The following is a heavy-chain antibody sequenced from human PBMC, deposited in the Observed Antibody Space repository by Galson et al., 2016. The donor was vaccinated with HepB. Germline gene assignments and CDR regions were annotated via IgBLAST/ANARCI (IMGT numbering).Heavy chain of an antibody. J-gene: IGHJ4*02. V-gene: IGHV4-39*01. Sequence: LTCSVSGGSISNSHCFWGWIRQTPGKGLEWIGSVYYTGSTYYKTSLKCRVTISIDTSKSQFSLKLSSVTAADTAVYYCVRLFSHDYGEPGEIYYWGQGTLVTVSS. D-gene: IGHD4-17*01. CDR2: VYYTGST. CDR3: VRLFSHDYGEPGEIYY. CDR1: GGSISNSHCF.